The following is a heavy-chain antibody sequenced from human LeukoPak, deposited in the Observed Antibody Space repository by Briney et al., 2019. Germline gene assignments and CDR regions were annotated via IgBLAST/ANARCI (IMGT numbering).Heavy chain of an antibody. Sequence: QPGGSLTLSCAASGFTFSGYAMHWVRQAPGKGLEWVAVISYDGSNEYYADSVKGRFTISRDNSKNTLYLQMNSLSVEDTAVYYCARVGYYASGPFSYFDYWGQGSLASVSS. D-gene: IGHD3-10*01. CDR1: GFTFSGYA. CDR2: ISYDGSNE. J-gene: IGHJ4*02. V-gene: IGHV3-30-3*01. CDR3: ARVGYYASGPFSYFDY.